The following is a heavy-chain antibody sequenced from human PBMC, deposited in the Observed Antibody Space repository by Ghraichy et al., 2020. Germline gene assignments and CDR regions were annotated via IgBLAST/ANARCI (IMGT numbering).Heavy chain of an antibody. Sequence: GGSLRLSCAASGFIFTNYYMSWVRQAPGKGLEWILYLDSSGRTIYYADSVKGRFTTSRDNAQKSLYLQMNSLRTEDTALYYCARGLRDDGDKAVFFDYWGQGTLVTVSS. V-gene: IGHV3-11*01. CDR3: ARGLRDDGDKAVFFDY. CDR1: GFIFTNYY. D-gene: IGHD4-17*01. J-gene: IGHJ4*02. CDR2: LDSSGRTI.